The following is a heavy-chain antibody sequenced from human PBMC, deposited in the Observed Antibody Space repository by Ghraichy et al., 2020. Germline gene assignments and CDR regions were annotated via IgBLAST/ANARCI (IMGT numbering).Heavy chain of an antibody. V-gene: IGHV3-9*01. D-gene: IGHD3-9*01. J-gene: IGHJ5*02. CDR1: GFTFHDYA. Sequence: GGSLRLSCQASGFTFHDYAMHWVRQPAGKGLEWVSGISWNRGLLGYADSVKGRFSISRDNVKNTLNLQMNSLRPEDTAMYYCAKDMFPLLTTSDFATDLWGQGTLVTVSS. CDR3: AKDMFPLLTTSDFATDL. CDR2: ISWNRGLL.